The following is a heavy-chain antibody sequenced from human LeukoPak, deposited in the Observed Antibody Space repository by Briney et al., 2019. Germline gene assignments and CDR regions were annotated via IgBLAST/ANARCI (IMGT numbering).Heavy chain of an antibody. CDR1: GGSITSSSYY. Sequence: SETLSLTCAVSGGSITSSSYYWGWIRQPPGKGLEWIGSIYYSGSTYYNPSLKSRVTISVDTSKNQFSLKLSSVTAADTAVYYCARDFGVYWGQGTLVTVSS. CDR2: IYYSGST. V-gene: IGHV4-39*02. D-gene: IGHD3-16*01. J-gene: IGHJ4*02. CDR3: ARDFGVY.